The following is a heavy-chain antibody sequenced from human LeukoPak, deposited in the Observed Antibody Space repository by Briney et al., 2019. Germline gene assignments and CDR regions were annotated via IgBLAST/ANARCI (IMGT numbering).Heavy chain of an antibody. V-gene: IGHV3-23*01. CDR1: GFTFSNFA. J-gene: IGHJ4*02. CDR3: ANEAPYFDY. CDR2: IRGSGGTT. Sequence: GGSLRLSCAASGFTFSNFAMGWVRQAPGKGLEWVSIIRGSGGTTYYADSVKGRFTISRDNSKDTLYMQMNSLRAEDTAVYYCANEAPYFDYWGQGTLVTVSS.